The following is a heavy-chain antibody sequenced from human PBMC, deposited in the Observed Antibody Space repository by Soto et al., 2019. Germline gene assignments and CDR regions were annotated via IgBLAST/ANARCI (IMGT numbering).Heavy chain of an antibody. V-gene: IGHV1-46*01. CDR2: INPSGGLT. CDR1: GYTFTNYY. Sequence: QVQLVQSGAEVKKPGASVKVSCKAFGYTFTNYYMHWVRQAPGQGLEWMGMINPSGGLTSYAQRFQGRVTMSRDTSTDTVYMELSSLRSEDTAVYYCARGGSLHIPVAGGYYYYGMDVWGQGTAVTVSS. D-gene: IGHD6-19*01. J-gene: IGHJ6*02. CDR3: ARGGSLHIPVAGGYYYYGMDV.